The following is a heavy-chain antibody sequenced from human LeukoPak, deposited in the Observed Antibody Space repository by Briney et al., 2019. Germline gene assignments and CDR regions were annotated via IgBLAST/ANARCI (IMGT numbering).Heavy chain of an antibody. D-gene: IGHD1-14*01. Sequence: PGGSLRLSCAASGFTFSSYSMNWVRQAPGKGLEWVSSISSSSSHIYYADSVKGRFTISRDNAKNSLYLQMNSLRAEDTAVYYCARDRRREVLTQDYWGQGTLVTVSS. CDR2: ISSSSSHI. V-gene: IGHV3-21*01. J-gene: IGHJ4*02. CDR1: GFTFSSYS. CDR3: ARDRRREVLTQDY.